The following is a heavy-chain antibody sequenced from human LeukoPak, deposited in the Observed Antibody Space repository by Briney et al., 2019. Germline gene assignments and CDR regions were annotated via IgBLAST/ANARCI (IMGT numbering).Heavy chain of an antibody. V-gene: IGHV3-23*01. J-gene: IGHJ3*02. CDR2: ISGSGGST. Sequence: GGSLRLSCAASGFTFSSYAMSWVRQAPGKGLEWVSAISGSGGSTYYADSVKGRFTISRDNAKNSLYLQMNSLRAEDTAVYYCASLSILITIGFDIWGQGTMVTVSS. CDR3: ASLSILITIGFDI. CDR1: GFTFSSYA. D-gene: IGHD3-16*01.